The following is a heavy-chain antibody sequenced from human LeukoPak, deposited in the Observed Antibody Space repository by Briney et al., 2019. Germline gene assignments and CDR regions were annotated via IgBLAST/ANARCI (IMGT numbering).Heavy chain of an antibody. J-gene: IGHJ5*02. D-gene: IGHD6-6*01. CDR3: ARHPGSSSAFDP. CDR1: GGSFSGYY. V-gene: IGHV4-34*01. Sequence: PSETLSLTCAVYGGSFSGYYWSWIRQPPGKGLEWIGEINHSGSTNYNPSLKSRVTISVDTSKNQFSLKLSSVTAADTAVYYCARHPGSSSAFDPWGQGTLVTVSS. CDR2: INHSGST.